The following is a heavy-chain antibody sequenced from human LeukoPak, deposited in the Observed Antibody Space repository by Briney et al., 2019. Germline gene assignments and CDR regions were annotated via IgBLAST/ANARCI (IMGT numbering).Heavy chain of an antibody. Sequence: SETLSLTCTVSGGSISSYYWSWIRQPPGKGLEWIGYIYYSGSTNYNPSLKSRVTISVDTSKDQFSLKLSSVTAADTAVYYCARGAVVIALSFDIWGQGTMVTVSS. CDR2: IYYSGST. J-gene: IGHJ3*02. D-gene: IGHD2-21*01. CDR3: ARGAVVIALSFDI. CDR1: GGSISSYY. V-gene: IGHV4-59*01.